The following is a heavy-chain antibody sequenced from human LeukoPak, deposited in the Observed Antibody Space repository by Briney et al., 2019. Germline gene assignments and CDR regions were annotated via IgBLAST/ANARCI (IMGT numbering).Heavy chain of an antibody. J-gene: IGHJ4*02. V-gene: IGHV4-59*11. Sequence: PSETLSLTCTVSGGSISSHYWSWIRQPPGKGLEWIGYIYYSGSTNYNPSLKSRVTISVDTSKNQFSLKLSSVTAADTAVYYCATETQYYYDSSGYYGFDYWGQGTLVTVSS. CDR1: GGSISSHY. D-gene: IGHD3-22*01. CDR3: ATETQYYYDSSGYYGFDY. CDR2: IYYSGST.